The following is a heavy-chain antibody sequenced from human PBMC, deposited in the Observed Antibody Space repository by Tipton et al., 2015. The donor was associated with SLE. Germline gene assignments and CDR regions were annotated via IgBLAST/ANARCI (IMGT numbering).Heavy chain of an antibody. D-gene: IGHD6-19*01. V-gene: IGHV4-4*08. Sequence: TLSLTCTVSGGSISSYYWSWIRQPPGKGLEWIGYIYTSGSTNYNPSLKSRVTISVDTSKNQFSLKLSSVTAADTAVYYCARGIAVAGDAFDIWGQGTMVTVSS. CDR2: IYTSGST. CDR3: ARGIAVAGDAFDI. J-gene: IGHJ3*02. CDR1: GGSISSYY.